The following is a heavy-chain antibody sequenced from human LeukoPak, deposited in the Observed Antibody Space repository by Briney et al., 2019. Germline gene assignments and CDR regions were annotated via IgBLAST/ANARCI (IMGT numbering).Heavy chain of an antibody. CDR2: IYYSGST. V-gene: IGHV4-61*01. J-gene: IGHJ3*02. CDR1: GGSVSSGSYY. D-gene: IGHD3-3*01. Sequence: SETLSLTCTVSGGSVSSGSYYWSWIRQPPGKGLEWIGYIYYSGSTNYNPSLKSRVTISVDTSKKQFSLKLSSVTAADTAVFYCARVASGYDVFDIWGQGKMVTVSS. CDR3: ARVASGYDVFDI.